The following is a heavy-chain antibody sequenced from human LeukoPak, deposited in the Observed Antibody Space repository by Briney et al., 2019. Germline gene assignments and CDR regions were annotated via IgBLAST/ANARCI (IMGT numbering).Heavy chain of an antibody. D-gene: IGHD7-27*01. V-gene: IGHV1-69*13. J-gene: IGHJ5*02. CDR1: GGTFSSYA. Sequence: ASVKVSCKASGGTFSSYAISWVRQAPGQGLEWMGGIIPIFGTANYAQKFQGRVTITADESTSTAYMELSSLRSEDTAVYYCVRRHSGWFDPWGQGTLVTVSS. CDR3: VRRHSGWFDP. CDR2: IIPIFGTA.